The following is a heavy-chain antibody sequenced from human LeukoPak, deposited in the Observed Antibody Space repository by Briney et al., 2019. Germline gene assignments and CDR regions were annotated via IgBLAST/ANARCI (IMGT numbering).Heavy chain of an antibody. CDR3: ARVRTGIAAAGRDFAFDI. D-gene: IGHD6-13*01. CDR1: GYTFTGYY. Sequence: GASVKVSCKASGYTFTGYYMHWVRQAPGQGLEWMGRINPNSGGTNYAQKFQGRVTMTRDTSISTAYMELSRLRSDDTAVYYCARVRTGIAAAGRDFAFDIWGQGTMVTVSS. V-gene: IGHV1-2*06. J-gene: IGHJ3*02. CDR2: INPNSGGT.